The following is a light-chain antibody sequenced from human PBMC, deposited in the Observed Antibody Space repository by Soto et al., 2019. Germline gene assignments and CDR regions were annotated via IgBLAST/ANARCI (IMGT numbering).Light chain of an antibody. J-gene: IGKJ1*01. V-gene: IGKV1-39*01. CDR2: DAS. CDR1: QTISTY. CDR3: QQYGDSPWT. Sequence: DIPLTHSPSSLSASLLDSITIXKPSSQTISTYLNWYQQKPGKAPRLLIYDASSLLSGVPSRFIGSGSGADFTLTISRLEPEDFAVYYCQQYGDSPWTFGQGTKVDIK.